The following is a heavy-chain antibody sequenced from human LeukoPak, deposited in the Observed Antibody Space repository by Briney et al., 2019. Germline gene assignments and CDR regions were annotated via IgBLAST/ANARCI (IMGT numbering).Heavy chain of an antibody. CDR1: GFTFSSYS. V-gene: IGHV3-48*01. CDR3: AKVGMVRGVIITYIDY. Sequence: GGSLRLSCAASGFTFSSYSMNWVRQAPGKGLEWVSYISSSSSTIYYADSVKGRFTISRDNSKNTLYLQMNSLRAEDTAVYYCAKVGMVRGVIITYIDYWGQGTLVTVSS. CDR2: ISSSSSTI. D-gene: IGHD3-10*01. J-gene: IGHJ4*02.